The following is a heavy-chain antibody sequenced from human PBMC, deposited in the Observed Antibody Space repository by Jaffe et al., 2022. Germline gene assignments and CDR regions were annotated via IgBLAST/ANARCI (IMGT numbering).Heavy chain of an antibody. D-gene: IGHD5-18*01. CDR2: IYTSGST. CDR3: ARVVRSGYSYGPAWLDYYYMDV. V-gene: IGHV4-61*02. Sequence: QVQLQESGPGLVKPSQTLSLTCTVSGGSISSGSYYWSWIRQPAGKGLEWIGRIYTSGSTNYNPSLKSRVTISVDTSKNQFSLKLSSVTAADTAVYYCARVVRSGYSYGPAWLDYYYMDVWGKGTTVTVSS. CDR1: GGSISSGSYY. J-gene: IGHJ6*03.